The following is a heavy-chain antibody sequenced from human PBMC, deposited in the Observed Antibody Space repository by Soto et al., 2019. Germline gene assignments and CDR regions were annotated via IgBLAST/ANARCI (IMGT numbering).Heavy chain of an antibody. V-gene: IGHV3-30*18. Sequence: QVQLVESGGGVVQPGRPLRLSCAAAGFTFSSYGMHWVRQAPGTGLEWVAVMSYDGSKYYADTVKGRFTISRDNSKNTLYLQINSLRPEDTAVYYCAKDFTPWFGDYFYYYYGMDVWGQGTTVTVSS. CDR1: GFTFSSYG. CDR2: MSYDGSK. D-gene: IGHD4-17*01. J-gene: IGHJ6*02. CDR3: AKDFTPWFGDYFYYYYGMDV.